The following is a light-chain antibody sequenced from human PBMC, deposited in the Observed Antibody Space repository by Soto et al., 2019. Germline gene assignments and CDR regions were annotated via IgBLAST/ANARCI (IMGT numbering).Light chain of an antibody. CDR1: QSVSGD. CDR3: QQRRNWPPIT. J-gene: IGKJ5*01. CDR2: DAS. V-gene: IGKV3-11*01. Sequence: EIVLTQSPATLSVCPGERATLSCRASQSVSGDLAWYHHKPGQAPRLLIYDASNRATGIPARFSGSGSGTDFTLTISSLDPEDFAVYYCQQRRNWPPITFGQGTRLEIK.